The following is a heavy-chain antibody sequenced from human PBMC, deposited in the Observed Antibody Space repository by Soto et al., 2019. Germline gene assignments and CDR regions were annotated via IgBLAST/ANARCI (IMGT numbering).Heavy chain of an antibody. CDR2: INAGNGNT. D-gene: IGHD3-3*01. CDR1: GYTFTSYA. CDR3: ARYRYDFRAFDI. Sequence: QVQLVQSGAEVKKPGASVKVSCKASGYTFTSYAMHWVRQAPGQRLEWMGWINAGNGNTKYSQKFQVRVTITRDTSASTAYMELSSLRSEDTAVYYCARYRYDFRAFDIWGQGTMVTVSS. J-gene: IGHJ3*02. V-gene: IGHV1-3*01.